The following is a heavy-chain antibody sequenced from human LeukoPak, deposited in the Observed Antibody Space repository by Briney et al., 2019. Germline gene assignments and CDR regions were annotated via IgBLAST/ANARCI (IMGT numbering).Heavy chain of an antibody. J-gene: IGHJ4*02. CDR3: ARDRLRITMVRGVIGY. V-gene: IGHV1-2*06. CDR2: INPNSGGT. D-gene: IGHD3-10*01. CDR1: GYTFTGYY. Sequence: ASVKVSCKASGYTFTGYYMHWVRQAPGQGLEWMGRINPNSGGTNYAQKFQGRVTRTRDTSISTAYMELSRLRSDDTAVYYCARDRLRITMVRGVIGYWGQGTLVTVSS.